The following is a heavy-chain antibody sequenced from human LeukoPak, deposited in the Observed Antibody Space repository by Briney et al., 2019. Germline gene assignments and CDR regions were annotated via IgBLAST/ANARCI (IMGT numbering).Heavy chain of an antibody. CDR2: IYTSGRT. J-gene: IGHJ2*01. CDR3: ARAIGGPYWYFDL. CDR1: GGSISSYY. V-gene: IGHV4-4*09. Sequence: PAETLSLTCTVSGGSISSYYWSWIRQPPGKGLEWIGYIYTSGRTNYNPSLKSRVTISVDTSKNQFSLKLSSVTAADTAVYYCARAIGGPYWYFDLWGRGTLVTVSS. D-gene: IGHD3-3*01.